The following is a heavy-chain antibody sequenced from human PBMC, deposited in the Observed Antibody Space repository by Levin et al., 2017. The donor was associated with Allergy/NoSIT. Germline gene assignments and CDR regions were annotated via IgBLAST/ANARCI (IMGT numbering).Heavy chain of an antibody. Sequence: SVKVSCKTSGGTFSNSVINWVRQAPGQGLDWMGRIIPLFGTGNSAQNFQGRVTITADESTSTAYMELSSLGSEDTAVYYCARDDTSGDSTSPLYWGQGTLVSVSS. CDR1: GGTFSNSV. CDR2: IIPLFGTG. D-gene: IGHD2-15*01. V-gene: IGHV1-69*13. J-gene: IGHJ4*02. CDR3: ARDDTSGDSTSPLY.